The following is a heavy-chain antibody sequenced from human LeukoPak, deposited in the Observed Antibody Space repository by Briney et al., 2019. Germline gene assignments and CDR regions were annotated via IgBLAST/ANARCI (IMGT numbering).Heavy chain of an antibody. Sequence: KPGGSLRLSCVASGFTFSSYSMNWVRQAPGKGLEWVSSISSSSSYIYYADSVKGRFTISRDNAKNSLYLQMNSLRAEDTAVYYCAGGQYQLPERFDYWGQGTLVTVSS. CDR3: AGGQYQLPERFDY. D-gene: IGHD2-2*01. J-gene: IGHJ4*02. V-gene: IGHV3-21*01. CDR1: GFTFSSYS. CDR2: ISSSSSYI.